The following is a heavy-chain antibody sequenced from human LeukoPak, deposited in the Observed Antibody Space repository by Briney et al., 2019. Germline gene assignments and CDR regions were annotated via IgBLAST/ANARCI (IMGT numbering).Heavy chain of an antibody. D-gene: IGHD6-25*01. Sequence: SETLSLTCTVSGYSISSGYYWGWIRQPPGKGLEWIGSMYHSGSTYHNPSLKSRVNISVDRSKNKFSLKLSSVTAADTAVYYCARDRGGPGDYWGQGTLVTVSS. CDR3: ARDRGGPGDY. CDR2: MYHSGST. CDR1: GYSISSGYY. V-gene: IGHV4-38-2*02. J-gene: IGHJ4*02.